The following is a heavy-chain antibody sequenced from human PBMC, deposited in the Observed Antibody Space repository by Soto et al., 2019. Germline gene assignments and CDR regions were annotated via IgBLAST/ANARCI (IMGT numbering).Heavy chain of an antibody. D-gene: IGHD2-21*02. CDR1: GYSFSRHW. Sequence: GGSLKISRKGFGYSFSRHWISWVRPMPGKGLEWMGRIDPSDSYTNYSPSFQGHVTISADKSISTAYLQWSSLKASDTAMYYCARQITVVTPGGMDVWGQGTTVTVS. CDR3: ARQITVVTPGGMDV. CDR2: IDPSDSYT. J-gene: IGHJ6*02. V-gene: IGHV5-10-1*01.